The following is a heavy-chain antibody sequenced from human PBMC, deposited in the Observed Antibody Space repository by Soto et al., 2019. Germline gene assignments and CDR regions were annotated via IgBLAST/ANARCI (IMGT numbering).Heavy chain of an antibody. CDR1: GGTFSSYA. J-gene: IGHJ6*02. Sequence: SVRVSCKASGGTFSSYAISWVRQAPGQGLEWMGGIIPIFGTANYAQKFQGRVTITADESTSTAYMELSSLRSEDTAVYYCARDRGITGSYYYGMDVWGQGTTVTVSS. CDR3: ARDRGITGSYYYGMDV. CDR2: IIPIFGTA. V-gene: IGHV1-69*13. D-gene: IGHD1-20*01.